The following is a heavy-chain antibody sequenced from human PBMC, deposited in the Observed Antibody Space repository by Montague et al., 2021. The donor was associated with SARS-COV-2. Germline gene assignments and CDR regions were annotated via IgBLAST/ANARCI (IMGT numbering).Heavy chain of an antibody. CDR3: ARGSGWMGNAFDI. V-gene: IGHV4-59*01. D-gene: IGHD6-19*01. CDR2: TYCSGST. CDR1: GGSISSYH. Sequence: SETLSLTCTVSGGSISSYHWSWIRQPPGKGLEWIGYTYCSGSTNYNPSLKSRVTISVDTSKNQFSLKLSSVTAADMAVYYCARGSGWMGNAFDIWGQGTMVTVSS. J-gene: IGHJ3*02.